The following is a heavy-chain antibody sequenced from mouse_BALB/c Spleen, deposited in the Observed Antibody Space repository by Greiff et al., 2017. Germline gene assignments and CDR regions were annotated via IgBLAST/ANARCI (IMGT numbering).Heavy chain of an antibody. CDR1: GFTFSSYA. V-gene: IGHV5-9-3*01. J-gene: IGHJ2*01. D-gene: IGHD2-1*01. CDR3: ARGEDGNYGFDY. CDR2: ISSGGSYT. Sequence: EVQVVESGGGLVKPGGSLKLSCAASGFTFSSYALSWVRQTPEKRLEWVATISSGGSYTYYPDSVKGRFTISRDNAKNTLYLQMSSLRSEDTAMYYCARGEDGNYGFDYWGQGTTLTVSS.